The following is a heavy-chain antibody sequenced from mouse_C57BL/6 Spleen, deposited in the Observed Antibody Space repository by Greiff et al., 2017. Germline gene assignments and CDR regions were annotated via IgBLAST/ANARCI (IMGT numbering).Heavy chain of an antibody. Sequence: QVQLQQPGAELVMPGASVKLSCKASGYTFTSYWMHWVKQRPGQGLEWIGEIDPSDSYTNYNQKFKGKSPLTVAKSSSPAYMQLSSLTSEDSAVYYCARAYGNYLYYFDYWGQGTTLTVSS. J-gene: IGHJ2*01. V-gene: IGHV1-69*01. CDR3: ARAYGNYLYYFDY. D-gene: IGHD2-1*01. CDR2: IDPSDSYT. CDR1: GYTFTSYW.